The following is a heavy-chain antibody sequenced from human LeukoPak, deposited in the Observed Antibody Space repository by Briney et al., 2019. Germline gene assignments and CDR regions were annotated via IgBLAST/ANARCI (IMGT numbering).Heavy chain of an antibody. J-gene: IGHJ3*02. Sequence: GGSLRLSCAASGFTFSSYAMSWVRQAPGKGLEWVSSISGSGTNTYYADSVNGRFTISRDNSKNTLYLQMNSLRAEDTAVYYCAKAHGLQSATSNYAFHIWGQGTMVTVSS. CDR1: GFTFSSYA. CDR3: AKAHGLQSATSNYAFHI. D-gene: IGHD1-1*01. CDR2: ISGSGTNT. V-gene: IGHV3-23*01.